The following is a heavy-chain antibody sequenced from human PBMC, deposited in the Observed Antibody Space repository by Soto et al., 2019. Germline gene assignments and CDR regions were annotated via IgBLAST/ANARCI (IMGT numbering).Heavy chain of an antibody. V-gene: IGHV3-33*01. CDR3: ARDVRMVRGVMAY. CDR2: IWYDGSNK. J-gene: IGHJ4*02. Sequence: QVQLVESGGGVVQPGRSLRLSCAASGFTFSSYGMHWVRQAPGKGLEWVAVIWYDGSNKYYADSVKGRFTISRDNSKNTLYLQMNSLSAEDTAVYYCARDVRMVRGVMAYWGQGTLVTVSS. CDR1: GFTFSSYG. D-gene: IGHD3-10*01.